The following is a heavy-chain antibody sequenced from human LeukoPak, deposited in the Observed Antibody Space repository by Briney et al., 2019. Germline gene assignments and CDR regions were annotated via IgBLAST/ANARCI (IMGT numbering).Heavy chain of an antibody. J-gene: IGHJ6*03. Sequence: ASVKVSCKASGYTFTGYYMHWVRQAPGQGLEWMGWINPNSGGTNYAQKFQGRVTMTRDMSTSTVYMELSSLRSEDTAVYYCARGGYYYGSGSYYRSHYYYYYMDVWGKGTTVTVSS. CDR1: GYTFTGYY. CDR2: INPNSGGT. CDR3: ARGGYYYGSGSYYRSHYYYYYMDV. V-gene: IGHV1-2*02. D-gene: IGHD3-10*01.